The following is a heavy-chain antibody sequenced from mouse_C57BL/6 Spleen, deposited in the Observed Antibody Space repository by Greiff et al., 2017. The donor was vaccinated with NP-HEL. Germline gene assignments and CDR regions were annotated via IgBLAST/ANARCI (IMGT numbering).Heavy chain of an antibody. D-gene: IGHD1-1*01. CDR3: ARSPITTVVATNAMDY. CDR1: GFTFSSYG. Sequence: DVMLVESGGDLVKPGGSLKLSCAASGFTFSSYGMSWVRQTPDKRLEWVATISSGGSYTYYPDSVKGRFTISRDNAKNTLYLQMSSLKSEDTAMYYCARSPITTVVATNAMDYWGQGTSVTVSS. CDR2: ISSGGSYT. J-gene: IGHJ4*01. V-gene: IGHV5-6*02.